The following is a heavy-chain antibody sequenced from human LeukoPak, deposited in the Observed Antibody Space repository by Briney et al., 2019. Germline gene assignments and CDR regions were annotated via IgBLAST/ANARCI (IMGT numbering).Heavy chain of an antibody. CDR2: FDPEDGET. D-gene: IGHD3-10*01. V-gene: IGHV1-24*01. CDR1: GYTLTELS. Sequence: ASVKVSCKVSGYTLTELSMHWVRQAPGKGLECMGGFDPEDGETIYAQKFQGRVTMTEDTSTDTAYMELSSLRSEDTAVYYCATGALWFGGITSPPQDYWGQGTLVTVSS. J-gene: IGHJ4*02. CDR3: ATGALWFGGITSPPQDY.